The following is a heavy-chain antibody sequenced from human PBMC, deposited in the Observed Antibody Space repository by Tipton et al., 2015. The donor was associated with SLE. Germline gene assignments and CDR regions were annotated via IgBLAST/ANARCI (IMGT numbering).Heavy chain of an antibody. CDR1: GYSISSGYY. Sequence: LRLSCAVSGYSISSGYYWGWIRQPPGKGLEWIGEINQSGNTDYKSSLKSRVTISVDTSKNQFSLKLTSVTAADTAVYYCARGQLMGRAAPYIDVWGRGTTVIVSS. CDR3: ARGQLMGRAAPYIDV. CDR2: INQSGNT. V-gene: IGHV4-38-2*01. J-gene: IGHJ6*03. D-gene: IGHD1-1*01.